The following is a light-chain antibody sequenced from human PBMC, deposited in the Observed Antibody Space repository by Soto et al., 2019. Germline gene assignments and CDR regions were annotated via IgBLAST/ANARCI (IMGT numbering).Light chain of an antibody. CDR1: QTISSW. CDR2: KAS. J-gene: IGKJ1*01. Sequence: DIQMTHSPSTLSGSVGDRVTITFRASQTISSWLAWYQQKPGKAPKLLIYKASSLESGVPSRFSGSGSGTEFTLTIRSLQPDDFATYYCQQYNSQPWTFGQGTKVDIK. CDR3: QQYNSQPWT. V-gene: IGKV1-5*03.